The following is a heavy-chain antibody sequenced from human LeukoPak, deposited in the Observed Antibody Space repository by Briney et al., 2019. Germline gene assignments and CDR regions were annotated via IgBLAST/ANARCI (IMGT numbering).Heavy chain of an antibody. J-gene: IGHJ3*02. V-gene: IGHV1-18*01. CDR1: GYTFTSYG. Sequence: ASVKVSCKASGYTFTSYGISWVRQAPGQGLEWMGWISAYNGNTNYAQKLQGRVTMTTDTSTSTAYMELRGLRSDDTAVYYCARDPRLRFLEWFDAFDIWGQGTMVTVSS. CDR2: ISAYNGNT. D-gene: IGHD3-3*01. CDR3: ARDPRLRFLEWFDAFDI.